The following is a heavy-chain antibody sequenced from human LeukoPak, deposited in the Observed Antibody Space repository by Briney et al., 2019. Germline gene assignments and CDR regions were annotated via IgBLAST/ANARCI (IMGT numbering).Heavy chain of an antibody. CDR3: ARDNSGYDYPTDY. CDR2: ISYDGSNK. D-gene: IGHD5-12*01. V-gene: IGHV3-30-3*01. J-gene: IGHJ4*02. Sequence: GGSLRLSCAASGFTFSSYAMHWVRQAPGKGLEWVAVISYDGSNKYYADSVKGRFTISRDNSKNTLYLQMNSLRAEDTAVYYCARDNSGYDYPTDYWGQGTLVTVSS. CDR1: GFTFSSYA.